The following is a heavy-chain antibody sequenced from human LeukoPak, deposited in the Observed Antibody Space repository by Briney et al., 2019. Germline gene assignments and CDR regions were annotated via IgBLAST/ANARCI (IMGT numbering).Heavy chain of an antibody. CDR2: IYSGGST. J-gene: IGHJ4*02. CDR1: GFSVSSDY. Sequence: PGGSLRLSCAASGFSVSSDYMSWVRQAPGKGLEWVSVIYSGGSTYYADSVKGRFTISRDNSKNMLYLQMNSLRAEDTAVYFYARGGSIRPFDYWGQGTLVTVSS. D-gene: IGHD1-26*01. CDR3: ARGGSIRPFDY. V-gene: IGHV3-53*01.